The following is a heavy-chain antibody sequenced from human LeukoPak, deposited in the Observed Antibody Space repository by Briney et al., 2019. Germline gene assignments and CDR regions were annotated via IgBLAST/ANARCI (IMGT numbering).Heavy chain of an antibody. CDR2: ISYDGSNK. CDR3: AKDPSLRYFDWAPADY. D-gene: IGHD3-9*01. V-gene: IGHV3-30*18. J-gene: IGHJ4*02. CDR1: GFTFSSYG. Sequence: PGGSLRLSCAASGFTFSSYGMHWVRQAPGKGLEWVAVISYDGSNKYYADSVKGRFTISRDSSKNTLYLQMNSLRAEDTAVYYCAKDPSLRYFDWAPADYWGQGTLVTVSS.